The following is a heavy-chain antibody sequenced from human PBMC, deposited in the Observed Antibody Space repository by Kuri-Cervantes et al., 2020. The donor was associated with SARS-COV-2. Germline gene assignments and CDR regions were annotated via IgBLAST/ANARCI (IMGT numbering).Heavy chain of an antibody. CDR2: INHSGST. Sequence: SETLSLTCAVYGGSFSGYYWSWIRQPPGKGLEWIGEINHSGSTNYNPSLKSRVTISVDTSKNQFSLKLSSVTAADTAVYYCASGYDFWTDYWGQGTLVTVSS. V-gene: IGHV4-34*01. J-gene: IGHJ4*02. CDR1: GGSFSGYY. D-gene: IGHD3-3*01. CDR3: ASGYDFWTDY.